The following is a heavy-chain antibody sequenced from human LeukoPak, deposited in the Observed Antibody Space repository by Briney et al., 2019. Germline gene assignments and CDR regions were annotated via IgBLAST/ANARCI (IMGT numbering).Heavy chain of an antibody. J-gene: IGHJ4*02. CDR2: ISGSGDST. D-gene: IGHD6-13*01. Sequence: GGSLRLSCAASGFTFSSYAMSWVRQAPGKGLEWVSTISGSGDSTYYADSVKGRFSISRDNSKNTLYLQMNSLRAEDTALYYCAKGDTSSWFELDYWGQGTLVTVSS. CDR3: AKGDTSSWFELDY. V-gene: IGHV3-23*01. CDR1: GFTFSSYA.